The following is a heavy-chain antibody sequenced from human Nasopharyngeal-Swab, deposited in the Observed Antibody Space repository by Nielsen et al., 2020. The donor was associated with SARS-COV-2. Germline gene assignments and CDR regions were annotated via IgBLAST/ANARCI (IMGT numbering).Heavy chain of an antibody. CDR2: IYYSGST. D-gene: IGHD2-15*01. J-gene: IGHJ4*02. CDR3: ARAKRYCSGGSCYFSSSYYFDY. V-gene: IGHV4-59*01. Sequence: SETLSLTCTVSGGSISSYYWSWIRQPPGKGLEWIGYIYYSGSTNYNPSLKSRVTISVDTSKNQFSLKLSSVTAADTAVYYCARAKRYCSGGSCYFSSSYYFDYWGQGTLVTVSS. CDR1: GGSISSYY.